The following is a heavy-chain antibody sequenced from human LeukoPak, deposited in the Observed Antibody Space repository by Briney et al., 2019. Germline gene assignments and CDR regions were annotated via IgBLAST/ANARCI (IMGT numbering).Heavy chain of an antibody. D-gene: IGHD6-19*01. V-gene: IGHV3-74*01. J-gene: IGHJ4*02. CDR2: INSDATST. CDR3: ARDSSGNDY. Sequence: PGGSLRLSCAASGFMLSSTWMHWARQAPGKGLVWVSRINSDATSTSYADSVRGRFTISRDNAKNSLYLQMNSLRAEDTAVYYCARDSSGNDYWGQGTLVTVSS. CDR1: GFMLSSTW.